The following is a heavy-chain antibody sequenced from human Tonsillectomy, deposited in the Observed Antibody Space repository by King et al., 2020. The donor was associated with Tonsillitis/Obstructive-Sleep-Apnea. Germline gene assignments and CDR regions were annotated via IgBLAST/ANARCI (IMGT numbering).Heavy chain of an antibody. Sequence: VQLVESGGGVVQPGRSLRLSCAASGFTFSSYAMHWVRQAPGKGLEWVAVISYDGSNKYYADSVKGRFTISRDNSKNTLYLQMNTLGAEDTAVYYCARRGYSGTTGDYWGQGTLVTVSS. CDR3: ARRGYSGTTGDY. D-gene: IGHD1-7*01. CDR1: GFTFSSYA. CDR2: ISYDGSNK. V-gene: IGHV3-30*04. J-gene: IGHJ4*02.